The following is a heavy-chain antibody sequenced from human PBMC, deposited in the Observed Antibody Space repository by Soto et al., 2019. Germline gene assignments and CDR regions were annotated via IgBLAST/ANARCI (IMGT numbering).Heavy chain of an antibody. V-gene: IGHV4-59*01. CDR2: IYYSGST. CDR3: ARGGSSWYLGADTPRSYGMDV. CDR1: GGSISSYY. J-gene: IGHJ6*02. D-gene: IGHD6-13*01. Sequence: SSETLSLTCTVSGGSISSYYWSWIRQPPGKGLEWIGYIYYSGSTNYNPSLKSRVTISVDTSKNQFSLKLSSVTAADTAVYYCARGGSSWYLGADTPRSYGMDVWGQGTTVTVSS.